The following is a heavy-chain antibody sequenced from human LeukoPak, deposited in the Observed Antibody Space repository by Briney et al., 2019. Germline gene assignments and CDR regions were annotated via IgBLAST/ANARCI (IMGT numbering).Heavy chain of an antibody. CDR3: ARDNSVGDVAWWFDP. J-gene: IGHJ5*02. CDR2: INPSGSST. CDR1: GYSFTSHY. D-gene: IGHD1-26*01. V-gene: IGHV1-46*01. Sequence: ASVKVSCKASGYSFTSHYMHWVRQAPGQGLEWLGLINPSGSSTLYAQKFQGRVTMTRDMSTTTDYMELSSLRSEDTAVYYCARDNSVGDVAWWFDPWGQGTLVTVSP.